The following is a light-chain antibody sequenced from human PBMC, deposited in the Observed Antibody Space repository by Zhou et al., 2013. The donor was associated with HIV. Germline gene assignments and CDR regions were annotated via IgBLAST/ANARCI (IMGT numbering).Light chain of an antibody. CDR2: KAS. CDR1: QGISNY. Sequence: DIQMTQSPSSLSASVGDRVTITCRASQGISNYLAWYQQKPGEAPKVLISKASTLQSGVPSRFSGSGSGTEFTLTISSLQPDDFATYYCQQYSHYSRTFGQGTKVE. V-gene: IGKV1-16*01. J-gene: IGKJ1*01. CDR3: QQYSHYSRT.